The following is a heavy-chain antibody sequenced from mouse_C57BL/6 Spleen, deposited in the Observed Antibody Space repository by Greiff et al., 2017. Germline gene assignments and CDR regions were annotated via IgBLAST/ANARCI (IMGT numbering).Heavy chain of an antibody. CDR2: ISYDGSN. Sequence: EVKLQESGPGLVKPSQSLSLTCSVTGYSITSGYYWNWIRQFPGNKLEWMGYISYDGSNNYNPSLKNRISITRDTSKNQFFLKLNSVTTEDTATYYCARLIYYDYDYAMDYWGQGTSVTVSS. V-gene: IGHV3-6*01. CDR3: ARLIYYDYDYAMDY. CDR1: GYSITSGYY. J-gene: IGHJ4*01. D-gene: IGHD2-4*01.